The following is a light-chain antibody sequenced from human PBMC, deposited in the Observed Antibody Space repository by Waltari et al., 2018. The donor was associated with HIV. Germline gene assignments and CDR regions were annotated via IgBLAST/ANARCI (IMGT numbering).Light chain of an antibody. CDR2: RND. CDR1: NTHLGGTF. CDR3: STWDNSLSHWV. J-gene: IGLJ3*02. Sequence: QSVVTQPPSASGTPGHNISISCSGDNTHLGGTFGYLYQQRPGTAPRLLIYRNDQRPSGVPDRFSGSKSATSDSLAISGLRSEDEADYHCSTWDNSLSHWVFGGGTKVTVL. V-gene: IGLV1-47*01.